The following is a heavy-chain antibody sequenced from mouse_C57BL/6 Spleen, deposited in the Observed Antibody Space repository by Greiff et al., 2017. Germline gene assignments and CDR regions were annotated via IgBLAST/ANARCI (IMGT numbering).Heavy chain of an antibody. CDR3: ARGGYDFYWYFDV. CDR2: INPSNGGT. Sequence: QVQLQQPGTELVKPGASVKLSCKASGYTFTSYWMHWVKQRPGQGLEWIGNINPSNGGTNYNERFKSKATLTVDKSSSTAYMQLSSLTSEDSAVYYWARGGYDFYWYFDVWGTGTTVTVSS. J-gene: IGHJ1*03. V-gene: IGHV1-53*01. CDR1: GYTFTSYW. D-gene: IGHD2-4*01.